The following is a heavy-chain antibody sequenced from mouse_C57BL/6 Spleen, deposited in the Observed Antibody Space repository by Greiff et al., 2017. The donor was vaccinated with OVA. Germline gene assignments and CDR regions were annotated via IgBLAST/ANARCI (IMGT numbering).Heavy chain of an antibody. CDR3: ARSDGYYEDY. CDR2: IYPGGGYT. Sequence: QVHVKQSGAELVRPGTSVKMSCKASGYTFTNYWIGWAKQRPGHGLEWIGDIYPGGGYTNYNEKFKGKATLTADKSSSTAYMQFSSLTSEDSAIYYCARSDGYYEDYWGQGTTLTVSS. V-gene: IGHV1-63*01. D-gene: IGHD2-3*01. CDR1: GYTFTNYW. J-gene: IGHJ2*01.